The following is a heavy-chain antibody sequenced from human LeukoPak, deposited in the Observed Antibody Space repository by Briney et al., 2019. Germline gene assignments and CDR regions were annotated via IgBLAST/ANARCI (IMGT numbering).Heavy chain of an antibody. D-gene: IGHD1-26*01. CDR2: ISYDGSNK. V-gene: IGHV3-30*03. CDR3: AREMLRDGSYLIED. CDR1: GFTFSSYG. Sequence: GGSLRLSCAASGFTFSSYGMHWVRQAPGKGLEWVAVISYDGSNKYYADSVKGRFTVSRDNSKNTLYLQVNSLRADDTAVYYCAREMLRDGSYLIEDWGQGILVTVSS. J-gene: IGHJ4*02.